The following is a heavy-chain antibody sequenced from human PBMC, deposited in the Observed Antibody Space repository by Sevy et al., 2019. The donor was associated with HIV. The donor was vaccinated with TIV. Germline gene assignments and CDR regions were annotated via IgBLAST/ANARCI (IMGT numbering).Heavy chain of an antibody. V-gene: IGHV3-33*01. Sequence: LRLSCAASGFAPSTYGMHWVRQAPGKGLEWVAVIGYDGSNKYYADSVKGRFSTSRDNSRNTLFLQMDSLRAEDTAVYYCARDPRMYGDYLLAYFDYWGQGTLVTVSS. CDR2: IGYDGSNK. CDR3: ARDPRMYGDYLLAYFDY. J-gene: IGHJ4*02. D-gene: IGHD2-8*01. CDR1: GFAPSTYG.